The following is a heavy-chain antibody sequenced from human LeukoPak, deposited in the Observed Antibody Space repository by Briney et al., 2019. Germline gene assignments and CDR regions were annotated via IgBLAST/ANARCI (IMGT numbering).Heavy chain of an antibody. D-gene: IGHD2-15*01. V-gene: IGHV3-30-3*02. Sequence: GGSLRLSCAASGFTFNKYSFHWVRQAPGKGLEWVAVISDDGNNKYYVDSVQGRFTISRDNSKSTLCLQMNSLRAEDTAVYYCAKQLGYCSDGSCYFPYWGQGTLVTVSS. J-gene: IGHJ4*02. CDR3: AKQLGYCSDGSCYFPY. CDR2: ISDDGNNK. CDR1: GFTFNKYS.